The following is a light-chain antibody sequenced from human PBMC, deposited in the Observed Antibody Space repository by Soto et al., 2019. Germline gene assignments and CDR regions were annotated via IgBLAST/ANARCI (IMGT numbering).Light chain of an antibody. CDR3: QQSISYPLT. Sequence: DIQLTQSPSSLSASVGDRVTITCRASQGIRSYLAWYQQKPGKVPKLLIYGASTLQTGVPSRFSGGGSGTEFTLTISSLQPEDFATYYCQQSISYPLTFGPGTRLEIK. V-gene: IGKV1-9*01. CDR2: GAS. J-gene: IGKJ5*01. CDR1: QGIRSY.